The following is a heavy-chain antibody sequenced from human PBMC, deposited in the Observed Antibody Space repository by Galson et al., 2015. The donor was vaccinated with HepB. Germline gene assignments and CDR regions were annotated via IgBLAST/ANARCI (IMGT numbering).Heavy chain of an antibody. J-gene: IGHJ4*02. CDR3: TTARGIAVAGLYFDY. CDR2: IKSKTDGGTT. Sequence: LRLSCAASGFTFSNAWMSWVRQAPGKGLEWVGRIKSKTDGGTTDYAAPVKGRFTISRDDSKNTLYLQMNSLKTEDTAVYYCTTARGIAVAGLYFDYWGQGTLVTVSS. V-gene: IGHV3-15*01. CDR1: GFTFSNAW. D-gene: IGHD6-19*01.